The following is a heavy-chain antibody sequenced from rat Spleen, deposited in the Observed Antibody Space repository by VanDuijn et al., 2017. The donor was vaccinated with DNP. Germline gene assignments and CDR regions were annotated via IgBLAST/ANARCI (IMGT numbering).Heavy chain of an antibody. Sequence: EVQLVXXGGGPVXXXRSXXLSXXXSGXXXSXXXMAXXXQAXRKGLEWVAYINYDGSSTYYRDSVKGRFPNPRDNAKSTLYLQMDSLSLEDTATDYWTTGQLLDYWGQGVMVTVSS. CDR2: INYDGSST. CDR3: TTGQLLDY. CDR1: GXXXSXXX. V-gene: IGHV5-20*01. D-gene: IGHD1-10*01. J-gene: IGHJ2*01.